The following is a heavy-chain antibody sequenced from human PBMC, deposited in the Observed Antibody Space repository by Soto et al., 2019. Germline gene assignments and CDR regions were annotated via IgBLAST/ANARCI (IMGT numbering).Heavy chain of an antibody. D-gene: IGHD2-15*01. CDR2: IYYDGNS. CDR3: ARDRRWLLRGPNNWRDL. V-gene: IGHV4-30-4*01. J-gene: IGHJ5*02. CDR1: GGSINGGDYY. Sequence: SETLSLTCTVSGGSINGGDYYWTWVRQPPGKGLEWIGYIYYDGNSQHNPSLKSRVTMSIDASKNQFSLNLSSVTAADTAVYYCARDRRWLLRGPNNWRDLWGQGTQVTVSS.